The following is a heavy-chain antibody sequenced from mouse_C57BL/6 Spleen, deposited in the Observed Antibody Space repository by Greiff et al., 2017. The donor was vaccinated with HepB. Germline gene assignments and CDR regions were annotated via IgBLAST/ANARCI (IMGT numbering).Heavy chain of an antibody. CDR1: GFTFSDSG. CDR3: ATRRLMTDAMDY. CDR2: ISSGSSTI. V-gene: IGHV5-17*01. J-gene: IGHJ4*01. D-gene: IGHD2-13*01. Sequence: EVHLVESGGGLVKPGGSLKLSCAASGFTFSDSGMHWVRQAPEQGLEWVAYISSGSSTIYYDDTLKGRFTISRVNAKNTLFLQMTSLRSEDTAMYYCATRRLMTDAMDYWGQGTSVTVSS.